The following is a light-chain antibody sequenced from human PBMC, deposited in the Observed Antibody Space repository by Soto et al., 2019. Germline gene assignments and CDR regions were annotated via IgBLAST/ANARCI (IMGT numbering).Light chain of an antibody. CDR1: SSDVGGYNY. CDR2: DVS. Sequence: QSALTQPASVSGSPGQSITISCTRTSSDVGGYNYVSWYQQHPGKAPKLMIYDVSNRPSGVSNRFSGSKSGNTASLTISGLQAEDEADYYCSSYTSSSTLLFGGGTKVTVL. J-gene: IGLJ2*01. V-gene: IGLV2-14*01. CDR3: SSYTSSSTLL.